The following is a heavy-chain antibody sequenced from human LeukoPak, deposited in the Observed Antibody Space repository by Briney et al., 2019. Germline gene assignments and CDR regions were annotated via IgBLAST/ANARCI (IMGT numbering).Heavy chain of an antibody. V-gene: IGHV3-30*18. Sequence: GGSLRLSCAASGFTFSSYGMHWVRQAPGKGLEWVAVISYDGSNKYYADSVKGRFTISRDNSKNTLSLQVSSLRAEDTAVYYCAKDRYSYAFEYSDSWGQGTLVTVSS. CDR3: AKDRYSYAFEYSDS. CDR1: GFTFSSYG. J-gene: IGHJ4*02. D-gene: IGHD5-18*01. CDR2: ISYDGSNK.